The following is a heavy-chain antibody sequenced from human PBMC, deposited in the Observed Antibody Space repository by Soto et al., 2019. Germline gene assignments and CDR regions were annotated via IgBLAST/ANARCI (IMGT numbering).Heavy chain of an antibody. CDR2: IYHSGTT. CDR3: ARGAATVTPGWFDP. CDR1: GYSISSGYY. Sequence: TSETLSLTCAVSGYSISSGYYWGWIRQPPGKGLEWIASIYHSGTTYYNPSLKSRVTISVDACKNQFSLKLSSVTAADTAVYYPARGAATVTPGWFDPWGQGTLVTVSS. J-gene: IGHJ5*02. V-gene: IGHV4-38-2*01. D-gene: IGHD4-17*01.